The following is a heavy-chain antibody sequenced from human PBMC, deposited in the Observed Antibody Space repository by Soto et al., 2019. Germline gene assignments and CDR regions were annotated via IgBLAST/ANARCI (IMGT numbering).Heavy chain of an antibody. D-gene: IGHD4-4*01. CDR2: FYYGGTA. CDR1: GGSITSSSRY. V-gene: IGHV4-39*01. CDR3: AGRRDYSNYVGFYWFDP. J-gene: IGHJ5*02. Sequence: QLQLQESGPGLVKPSETLSLTCTVSGGSITSSSRYWGWIRQPPGKGLEGLGNFYYGGTAYYNPSLKSRVTISVDTSMNQYSLKLRSVTAADTAVYYCAGRRDYSNYVGFYWFDPWGQGTLVTVSS.